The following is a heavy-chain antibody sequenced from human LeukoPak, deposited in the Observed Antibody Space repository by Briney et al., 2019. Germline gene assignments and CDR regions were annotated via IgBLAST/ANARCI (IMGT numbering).Heavy chain of an antibody. CDR2: IKQDGSEK. CDR3: ARDMYSSSWVWFDP. Sequence: PGGSLRLSCAASGFTFSSYWMSWVRQAPGKGLEWVANIKQDGSEKYYVDSVKGRFTISRDNAKNSLYLQMNSLRAEDTAVYYCARDMYSSSWVWFDPWGQGTLVTGSS. V-gene: IGHV3-7*01. J-gene: IGHJ5*02. D-gene: IGHD6-13*01. CDR1: GFTFSSYW.